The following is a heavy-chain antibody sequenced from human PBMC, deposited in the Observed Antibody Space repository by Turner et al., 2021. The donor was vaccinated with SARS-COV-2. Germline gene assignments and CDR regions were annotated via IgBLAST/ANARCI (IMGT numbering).Heavy chain of an antibody. D-gene: IGHD2-8*01. Sequence: QVQLPEAVPRLVKPSETLSLTRSVTGGSISTNFWCWIRRPAGKGLEWIGRIHSSGSTNYNPSLKSRVTMLIDTSQNQFSLKLSSVTAADTAVYYCVRANEVFTRAFDIWGQGTMVTVSS. V-gene: IGHV4-4*07. J-gene: IGHJ3*02. CDR3: VRANEVFTRAFDI. CDR2: IHSSGST. CDR1: GGSISTNF.